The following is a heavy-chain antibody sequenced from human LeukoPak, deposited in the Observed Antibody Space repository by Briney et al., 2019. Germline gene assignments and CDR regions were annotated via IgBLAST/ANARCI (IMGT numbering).Heavy chain of an antibody. CDR3: ARVREYCSSTSCYDLMATGVCFGY. Sequence: ASVKVSRKASGYTFTGYYMHWVRQAPGQGVEWMGWINPNSGGTNYAQKFQGRVTMTRDTSISTAYMELSRLRSDDTAVYYCARVREYCSSTSCYDLMATGVCFGYWGQGTLVTVSS. V-gene: IGHV1-2*02. CDR2: INPNSGGT. CDR1: GYTFTGYY. J-gene: IGHJ4*02. D-gene: IGHD2-2*01.